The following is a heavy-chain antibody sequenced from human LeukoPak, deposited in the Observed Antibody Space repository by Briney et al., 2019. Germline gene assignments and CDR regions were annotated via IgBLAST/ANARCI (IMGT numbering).Heavy chain of an antibody. Sequence: ASVKVSCKASGYIFTSYAMNWVRQAPGQGLEWMGWINTNTGNPTYAQGFTGRFVFSLDTSVSTAYLQISSLKAEDSAVYYCARQIVGATTPYWGQGTLVTVSS. J-gene: IGHJ4*02. D-gene: IGHD1-26*01. CDR1: GYIFTSYA. CDR3: ARQIVGATTPY. V-gene: IGHV7-4-1*02. CDR2: INTNTGNP.